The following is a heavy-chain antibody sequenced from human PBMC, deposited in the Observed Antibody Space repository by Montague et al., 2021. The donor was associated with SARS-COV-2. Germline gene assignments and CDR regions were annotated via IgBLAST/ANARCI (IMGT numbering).Heavy chain of an antibody. V-gene: IGHV4-34*01. J-gene: IGHJ4*02. D-gene: IGHD3-3*01. Sequence: SETLSLTCAVYGGSFSAHSWSWIRQSLGKGLEWIGEINHRGSTTYMSSLKSRVTMSVDTSKNQFSLKMSSVTAADTAIYYCARGGLAGGNYDIWSFSYTSPLDYWGQGTQVTVSS. CDR1: GGSFSAHS. CDR3: ARGGLAGGNYDIWSFSYTSPLDY. CDR2: INHRGST.